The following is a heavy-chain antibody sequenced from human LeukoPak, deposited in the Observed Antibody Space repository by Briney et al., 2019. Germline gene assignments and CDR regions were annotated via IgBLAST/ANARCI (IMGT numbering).Heavy chain of an antibody. Sequence: GGSLRLSCAASGFTFSSYGMHWVRQAPGKGLEWVAFIRYDGTNKYYADSVKGRFTISRDNSKNTLYLQMNSLRAEDTAVYYCARGSDSYSPRFDPWGQGTLVTVSS. CDR3: ARGSDSYSPRFDP. D-gene: IGHD2-21*01. CDR1: GFTFSSYG. J-gene: IGHJ5*02. CDR2: IRYDGTNK. V-gene: IGHV3-30*02.